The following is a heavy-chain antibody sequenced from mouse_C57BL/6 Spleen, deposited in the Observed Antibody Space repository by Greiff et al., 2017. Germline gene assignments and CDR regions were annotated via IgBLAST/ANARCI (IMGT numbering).Heavy chain of an antibody. CDR3: AIRDYGNYFAY. V-gene: IGHV1-74*01. CDR1: GYTFTSYW. J-gene: IGHJ3*01. CDR2: INPSDSDT. Sequence: QVQLQQSGAELVKPGASVKVSCKASGYTFTSYWMHWVKQRPGQGLEWIGRINPSDSDTNYNQKFKGKATLTVDKSSSTAYMQLSSLTSEDSAVYYCAIRDYGNYFAYWGQGTLVTVSA. D-gene: IGHD2-1*01.